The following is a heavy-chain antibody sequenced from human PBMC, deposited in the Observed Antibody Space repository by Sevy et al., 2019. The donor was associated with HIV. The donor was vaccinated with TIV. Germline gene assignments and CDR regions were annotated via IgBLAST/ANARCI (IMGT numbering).Heavy chain of an antibody. Sequence: GGYLRLSCAASGFTFSNAWMSWVRQAPGKGLEWVGRIKSKTDGGTTDYAAPVKGRFTISRDDSKNTLYLQMNSLKTEDTAVYYCTTSYDFWSGYYIIWGQGTLVTVSS. J-gene: IGHJ4*02. CDR2: IKSKTDGGTT. D-gene: IGHD3-3*01. CDR1: GFTFSNAW. V-gene: IGHV3-15*01. CDR3: TTSYDFWSGYYII.